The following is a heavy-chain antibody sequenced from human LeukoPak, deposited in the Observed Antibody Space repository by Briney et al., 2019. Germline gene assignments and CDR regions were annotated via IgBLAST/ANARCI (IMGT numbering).Heavy chain of an antibody. CDR3: AHATQRLPTIMIDAFDI. CDR1: GYTFTSFH. Sequence: ASVKVSCKASGYTFTSFHMHWVRQAPGQGLEWVGRLIPLFGTPNYAQKFQGKVTITADESTSTFYMDLSGLRPEDTAVYYCAHATQRLPTIMIDAFDIWGQGTRVTVSS. D-gene: IGHD5-24*01. CDR2: LIPLFGTP. J-gene: IGHJ3*02. V-gene: IGHV1-69*13.